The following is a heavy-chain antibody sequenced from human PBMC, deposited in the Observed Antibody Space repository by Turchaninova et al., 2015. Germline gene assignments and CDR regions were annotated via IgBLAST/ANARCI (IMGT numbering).Heavy chain of an antibody. D-gene: IGHD2-15*01. V-gene: IGHV3-15*01. CDR1: GFTFSSAW. CDR2: IKSKTDGGKT. J-gene: IGHJ4*02. Sequence: EVQLVESGGGLVKPGESLRLSCAASGFTFSSAWMNWMRQSPGTALGGVGSIKSKTDGGKTDYDAFVKGRFTISRDDSENTLYLQMNSLKTEDTALYYCATGDRYDYWGQGTLVTVSS. CDR3: ATGDRYDY.